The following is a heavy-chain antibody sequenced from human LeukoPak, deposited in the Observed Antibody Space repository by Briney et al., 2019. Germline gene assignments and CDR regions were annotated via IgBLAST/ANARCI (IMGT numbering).Heavy chain of an antibody. Sequence: PSETLSLTCVVSGGSISSGGYYWSWIRQPPGKGLEWIGYIYYSGSTNYNPSLKSRVTISVDTSKNQFSLKLSSVTAADTAVYYCARVGAAAGTCCWFDPWGQGTLVTVSS. CDR1: GGSISSGGYY. V-gene: IGHV4-61*08. CDR2: IYYSGST. CDR3: ARVGAAAGTCCWFDP. J-gene: IGHJ5*02. D-gene: IGHD6-13*01.